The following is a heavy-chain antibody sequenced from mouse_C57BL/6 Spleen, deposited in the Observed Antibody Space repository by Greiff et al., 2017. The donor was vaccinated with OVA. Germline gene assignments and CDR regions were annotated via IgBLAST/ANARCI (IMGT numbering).Heavy chain of an antibody. CDR2: IYPSDSET. CDR3: ARNHYGSVYYFDY. D-gene: IGHD2-1*01. V-gene: IGHV1-61*01. J-gene: IGHJ2*01. CDR1: GYTFTSYW. Sequence: QVQLQQSGAELVRPGSSVKLSCKASGYTFTSYWMDRVKQRPGQGLEWIGNIYPSDSETHYNQKFKDKATLTVDKSSSTAYMQLRSLTSEDSAVDYCARNHYGSVYYFDYWGQGTTLTVSS.